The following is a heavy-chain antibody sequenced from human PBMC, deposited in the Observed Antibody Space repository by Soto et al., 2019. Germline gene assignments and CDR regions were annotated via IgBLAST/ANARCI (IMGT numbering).Heavy chain of an antibody. V-gene: IGHV1-18*01. Sequence: QVQLVQSGAEVKKPGASVQVSCKASGYTFTSYGISWVRQAPGQGREWMGWISAYNGNTKYAQKFQGRVTMTTDTSTSTAYMEVRSLRADDTAVYYCARDAAAGLNDYWGQGTLVTVSS. CDR3: ARDAAAGLNDY. CDR1: GYTFTSYG. CDR2: ISAYNGNT. J-gene: IGHJ4*02. D-gene: IGHD6-13*01.